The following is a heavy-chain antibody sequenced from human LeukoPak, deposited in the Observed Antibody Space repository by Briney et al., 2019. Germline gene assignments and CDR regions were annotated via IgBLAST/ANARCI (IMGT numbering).Heavy chain of an antibody. J-gene: IGHJ6*03. V-gene: IGHV3-53*01. D-gene: IGHD2-2*01. CDR2: IYSGGST. Sequence: TGGSLRLSCAASGFTVSSNYMSWVRQAPGKGLEWVSVIYSGGSTYYADSVKGRFTISRDNSKNTLYLQMNSLRAEDTAVYYCARGREGYCSSTSCYRRYYYYYYMDVWGKGTTVTVSS. CDR3: ARGREGYCSSTSCYRRYYYYYYMDV. CDR1: GFTVSSNY.